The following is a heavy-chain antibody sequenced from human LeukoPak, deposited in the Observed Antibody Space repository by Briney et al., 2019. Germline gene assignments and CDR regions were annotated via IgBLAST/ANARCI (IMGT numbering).Heavy chain of an antibody. CDR1: GYTFTSYD. CDR3: ARESQYEGWFDY. D-gene: IGHD3-3*01. J-gene: IGHJ4*02. Sequence: ASVKVSCKASGYTFTSYDINWVRQATGQGLEWMGWMNPNSGGTNYAQKFQGWVTMTRDTSISTAYMELSRLRSDDTAVYYCARESQYEGWFDYWGQGTLVTVSS. V-gene: IGHV1-2*04. CDR2: MNPNSGGT.